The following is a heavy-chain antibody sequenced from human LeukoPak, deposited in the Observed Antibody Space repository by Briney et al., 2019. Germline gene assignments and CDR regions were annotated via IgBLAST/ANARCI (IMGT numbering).Heavy chain of an antibody. V-gene: IGHV3-23*01. D-gene: IGHD1-26*01. CDR2: ISGSGGST. CDR3: AKAQKAWELLHDFDY. Sequence: GGSLRLSRAASGFTFRSYAMSWVRQAPGKGLEWVSAISGSGGSTYYADSVKGRFTISRDNSKNTLYLQMNSLRAEDTAVYYCAKAQKAWELLHDFDYWGQGTLVTVSS. J-gene: IGHJ4*02. CDR1: GFTFRSYA.